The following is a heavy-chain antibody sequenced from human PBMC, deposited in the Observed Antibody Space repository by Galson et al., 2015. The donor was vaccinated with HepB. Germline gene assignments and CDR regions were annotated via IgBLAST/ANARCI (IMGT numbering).Heavy chain of an antibody. D-gene: IGHD6-25*01. CDR3: ARDERDKAFHD. CDR1: GDSVSSNSVA. J-gene: IGHJ4*02. Sequence: CAISGDSVSSNSVAWNWIRQSPSRGLEWLGRTYYRSKWYNDYALSVKSRITINSDTSKNQFSLQLNSVTPDDTAVYYCARDERDKAFHDWGQGTLVTVSS. V-gene: IGHV6-1*01. CDR2: TYYRSKWYN.